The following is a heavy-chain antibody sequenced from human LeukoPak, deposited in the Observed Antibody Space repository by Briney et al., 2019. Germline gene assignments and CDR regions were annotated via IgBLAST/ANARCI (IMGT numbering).Heavy chain of an antibody. CDR3: ARGSTPSYYYDSSGHFDY. V-gene: IGHV1-46*01. CDR1: GYTFTSYY. CDR2: INPSGGTT. D-gene: IGHD3-22*01. J-gene: IGHJ4*02. Sequence: GASVKVSCKASGYTFTSYYMHWVRQAPGQGLEWMGVINPSGGTTSYAQKFQGRVTMTRDTSTSTVYMELSSLRSDDTAVYYCARGSTPSYYYDSSGHFDYWGQGTLVTVSS.